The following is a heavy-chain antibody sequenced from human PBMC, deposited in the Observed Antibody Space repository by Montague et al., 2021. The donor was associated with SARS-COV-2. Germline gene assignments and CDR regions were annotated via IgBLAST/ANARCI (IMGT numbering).Heavy chain of an antibody. J-gene: IGHJ2*01. CDR1: GGSISSTYW. CDR3: AKPSICDGSACYWYFDL. Sequence: SETLSLTCNVSGGSISSTYWWTWVRQSPGKELEWIGEMHHSGSTNYNPXXKSRATISVDKSKNTFSLKLKYVTAADTAVYYCAKPSICDGSACYWYFDLWGRGTLVTVSS. V-gene: IGHV4-4*02. CDR2: MHHSGST. D-gene: IGHD3-22*01.